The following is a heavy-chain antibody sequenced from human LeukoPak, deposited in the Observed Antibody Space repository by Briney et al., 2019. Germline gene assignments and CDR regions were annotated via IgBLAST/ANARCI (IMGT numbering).Heavy chain of an antibody. CDR2: MNPNSGNT. D-gene: IGHD5-12*01. J-gene: IGHJ4*02. CDR1: GYTFTNYD. V-gene: IGHV1-8*03. CDR3: ARRKYSAYDLFDY. Sequence: ASVKVSCKAFGYTFTNYDINWVRQATGQGLEWMGWMNPNSGNTGYAQKFQGRVTITRNTSISAAYMELSSLRSEDTAVYYCARRKYSAYDLFDYWGQGTLVTVSS.